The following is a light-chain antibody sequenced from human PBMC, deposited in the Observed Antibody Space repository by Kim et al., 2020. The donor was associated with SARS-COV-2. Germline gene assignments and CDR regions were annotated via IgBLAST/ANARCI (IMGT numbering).Light chain of an antibody. V-gene: IGKV1-39*01. CDR2: GAS. CDR3: QQTFITPLS. CDR1: QTISKY. Sequence: SASVGDRVTITCRASQTISKYLNWYQQKSGRAPNLLIYGASSLQSGVPSRFSGSGSGTDFTLTISSLQPEDVATYYCQQTFITPLSFGGGTKVEI. J-gene: IGKJ4*01.